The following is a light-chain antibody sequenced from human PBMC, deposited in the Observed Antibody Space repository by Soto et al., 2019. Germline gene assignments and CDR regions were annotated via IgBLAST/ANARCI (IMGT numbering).Light chain of an antibody. CDR2: GAS. CDR3: QQHSDWPLT. CDR1: QSVSSSY. Sequence: EIVLTQSPGTLSLSPGERATLSCRASQSVSSSYLAWYQRKPGQAPRLLIHGASTRAAGISDRFSGSGSGTDFTLTISRLEPDDFTVYYCQQHSDWPLTFGGGTRVEI. V-gene: IGKV3-20*01. J-gene: IGKJ4*01.